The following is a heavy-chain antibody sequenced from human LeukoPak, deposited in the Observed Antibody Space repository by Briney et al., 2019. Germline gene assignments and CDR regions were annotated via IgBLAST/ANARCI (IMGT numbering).Heavy chain of an antibody. Sequence: PSETLSLTCTVTGGSISSYQWSGLRQPPAKELDGIGYIYYSGSTNYNPSLKSRVTISVDTSKNQFSLKLSSVTAADTAVYYCAREYDIVATRFFDYWGQGTPVTVSS. D-gene: IGHD5-12*01. CDR3: AREYDIVATRFFDY. CDR1: GGSISSYQ. J-gene: IGHJ4*02. V-gene: IGHV4-59*01. CDR2: IYYSGST.